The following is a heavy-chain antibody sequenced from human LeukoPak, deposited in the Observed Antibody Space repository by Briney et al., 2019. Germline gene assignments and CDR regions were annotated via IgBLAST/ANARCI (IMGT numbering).Heavy chain of an antibody. D-gene: IGHD2-2*01. Sequence: GGSLRLSCAASGFTFSSYAMSWVRQAPGKGLEWVSAISGSGGSTYYADSVKGRFTISRDNSKNTLYLQMNSLRAEDTAVYYCAKVRSPCSSTSCYYDAFDIWGQGTMVTVSS. J-gene: IGHJ3*02. CDR3: AKVRSPCSSTSCYYDAFDI. CDR1: GFTFSSYA. V-gene: IGHV3-23*01. CDR2: ISGSGGST.